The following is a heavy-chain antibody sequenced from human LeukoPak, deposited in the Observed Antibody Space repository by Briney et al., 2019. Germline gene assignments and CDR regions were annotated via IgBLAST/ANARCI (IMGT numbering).Heavy chain of an antibody. J-gene: IGHJ4*02. CDR1: GFTFSSYG. CDR3: AFSSTSCSRCFDS. CDR2: IRYDGSNK. Sequence: GGSLRLSCAASGFTFSSYGMHWVRQAPGKGLEWVAFIRYDGSNKYYADSVKGRFTISRDNSKNTLYLQMNSLRSDDTAVYYCAFSSTSCSRCFDSWGQGTLVTVSS. D-gene: IGHD2-2*01. V-gene: IGHV3-30*02.